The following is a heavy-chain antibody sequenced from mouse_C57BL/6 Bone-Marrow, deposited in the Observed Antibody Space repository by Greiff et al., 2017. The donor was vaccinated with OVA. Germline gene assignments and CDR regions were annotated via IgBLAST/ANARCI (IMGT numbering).Heavy chain of an antibody. V-gene: IGHV1-15*01. CDR1: GYTFTGYE. CDR2: IDPETGGT. J-gene: IGHJ4*01. D-gene: IGHD2-5*01. CDR3: ARGYSNCNAMDY. Sequence: QVQLQQSGAELVRPGASVTLSCKASGYTFTGYEMHWVKQTPVHGLEWIGAIDPETGGTAYNQKFKGKAILTADKSSSTAYMELRSLTSEDSAVYYCARGYSNCNAMDYGGRGTSVTVTS.